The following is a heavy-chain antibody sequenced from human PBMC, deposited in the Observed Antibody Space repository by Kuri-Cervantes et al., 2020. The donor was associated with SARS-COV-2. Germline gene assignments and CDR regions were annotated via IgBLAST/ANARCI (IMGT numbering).Heavy chain of an antibody. CDR1: GGSFSGYY. D-gene: IGHD6-13*01. Sequence: SQTLSLTCAVYGGSFSGYYWSWIRQPPGKGLEWIGEINHSGSTNYNPSLKSRVTISVDTSKNQFSLKLSSVTAADTAVYYCARRFLGGSSWHDYWGQGTLVTVSS. V-gene: IGHV4-34*01. CDR3: ARRFLGGSSWHDY. J-gene: IGHJ4*02. CDR2: INHSGST.